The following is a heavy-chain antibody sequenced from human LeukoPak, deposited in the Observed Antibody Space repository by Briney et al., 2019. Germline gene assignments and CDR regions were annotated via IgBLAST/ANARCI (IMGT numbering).Heavy chain of an antibody. D-gene: IGHD2-15*01. J-gene: IGHJ4*02. CDR1: GYSFTSYW. V-gene: IGHV5-51*01. Sequence: GESLKISCKGSGYSFTSYWIGWVRQMPGKGLKWMGIIYPGDSDTRYSPSFQGQVTISADKSISTAYLQWSSLKASDTAMYYCARLPKDIVVVVAATHWGQGTLVTVSS. CDR2: IYPGDSDT. CDR3: ARLPKDIVVVVAATH.